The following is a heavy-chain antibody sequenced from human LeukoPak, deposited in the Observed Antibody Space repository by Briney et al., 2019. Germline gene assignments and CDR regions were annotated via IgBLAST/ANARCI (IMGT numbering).Heavy chain of an antibody. CDR2: MNPNSGNT. V-gene: IGHV1-8*01. CDR3: ARERRGIAAAGGLLVSPPVVEDY. J-gene: IGHJ4*02. Sequence: ASVKVSCKASGYTFTSYEINWVRQATGQGLEWMGWMNPNSGNTDYEQKFQGRVTMTRNTYISTAYMELSSLRSEDTAVYYCARERRGIAAAGGLLVSPPVVEDYWGQGTLVTVSS. CDR1: GYTFTSYE. D-gene: IGHD6-13*01.